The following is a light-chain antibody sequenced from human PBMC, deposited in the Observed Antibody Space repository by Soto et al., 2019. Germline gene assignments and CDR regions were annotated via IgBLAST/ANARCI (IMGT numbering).Light chain of an antibody. CDR1: QSISSY. V-gene: IGKV3-20*01. CDR2: DAS. CDR3: QQYGSSPRT. Sequence: EVVLTQSPDTLSLPPGERATLSCRASQSISSYLSWYQQKPGQSPRLLIYDASSRATGIPARFSGSGSGTDFTLTVSRLEPEDFAVYYCQQYGSSPRTFGQGTKVDIK. J-gene: IGKJ1*01.